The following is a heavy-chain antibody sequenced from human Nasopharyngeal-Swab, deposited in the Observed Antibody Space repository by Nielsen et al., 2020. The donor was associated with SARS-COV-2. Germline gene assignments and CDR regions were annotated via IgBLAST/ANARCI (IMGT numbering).Heavy chain of an antibody. V-gene: IGHV7-4-1*02. D-gene: IGHD3-3*01. CDR2: INTNTGNP. Sequence: ASVKVSCKASGYTFTSYAMHWVRQAPGQGLEWMGWINTNTGNPTYAQGFTGRFVFSLDTSVSTAYLQISSLKAEGTAVYYCARDHDFWSGYYSWFDPWGQGTLVTVSS. CDR1: GYTFTSYA. J-gene: IGHJ5*02. CDR3: ARDHDFWSGYYSWFDP.